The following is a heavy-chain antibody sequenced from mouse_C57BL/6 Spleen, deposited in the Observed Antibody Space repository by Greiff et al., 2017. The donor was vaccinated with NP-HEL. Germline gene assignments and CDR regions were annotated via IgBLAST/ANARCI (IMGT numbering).Heavy chain of an antibody. J-gene: IGHJ3*01. V-gene: IGHV1-69*01. CDR1: GYTFTSYW. CDR3: ARRERKLAPFAY. Sequence: QVQLQQPGAELVMPGASVKLSCKASGYTFTSYWMHWVKQRPGQGLEWIGEIDPSDSYTNYNQKFKGKSTLTVDKSSSTAYMQLSSLTSEDSAVYYCARRERKLAPFAYWGQGTLVTVSA. CDR2: IDPSDSYT.